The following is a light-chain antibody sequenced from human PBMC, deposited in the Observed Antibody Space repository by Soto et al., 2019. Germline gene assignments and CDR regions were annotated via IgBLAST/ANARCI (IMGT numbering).Light chain of an antibody. Sequence: DIKMTQSPSTLSASIGDRVTITCRASQNINNWIAWYQQKPGKAPKFLIYDASTLESGVPSRFSGSGSGTEITLTISSLQPDDFGTYYCQEYNSYTGTFGPGTKVDIK. V-gene: IGKV1-5*01. CDR1: QNINNW. CDR3: QEYNSYTGT. CDR2: DAS. J-gene: IGKJ1*01.